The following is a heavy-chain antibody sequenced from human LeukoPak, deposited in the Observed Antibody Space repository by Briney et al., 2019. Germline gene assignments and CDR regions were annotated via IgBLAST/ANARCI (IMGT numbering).Heavy chain of an antibody. CDR2: IYYSGST. CDR1: GGSISSGDYY. J-gene: IGHJ4*02. CDR3: ARRYYDILTGYPYYFDY. D-gene: IGHD3-9*01. V-gene: IGHV4-30-4*01. Sequence: PSQTLSLTCTVSGGSISSGDYYWSWIRQPPGKGLEWIGYIYYSGSTYYNPSLKSRVTISVDTSENQFSLKLSSVTAADTAVYYCARRYYDILTGYPYYFDYWGQGTLVTVSS.